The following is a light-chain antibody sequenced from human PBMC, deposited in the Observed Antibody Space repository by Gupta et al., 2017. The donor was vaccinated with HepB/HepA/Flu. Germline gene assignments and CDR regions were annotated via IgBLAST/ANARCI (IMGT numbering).Light chain of an antibody. J-gene: IGLJ3*02. CDR2: DVS. CDR3: SSYTSSSNLWV. V-gene: IGLV2-14*01. CDR1: SSDVGGYNY. Sequence: QSALTQPASVSGSPGQSITISCTGTSSDVGGYNYVSWYQQHPGKAPKLMIYDVSNRPSGVANRFSGSKSGNTASLTTTGLQAEDEADDYCSSYTSSSNLWVFGGGTKLTVL.